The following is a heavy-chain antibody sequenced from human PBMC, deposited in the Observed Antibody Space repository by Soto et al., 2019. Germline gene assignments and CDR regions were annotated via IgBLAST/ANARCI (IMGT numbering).Heavy chain of an antibody. J-gene: IGHJ4*02. CDR3: AKASIPYSIQTPFDY. CDR1: GVTVSSYA. Sequence: GWSLGLCCAASGVTVSSYAMSWARQAPGKGLEWVSAISGSGGSTYYADSVKGRFTISRDNSKNTLYLQMNSLRAEDTAVYYCAKASIPYSIQTPFDYWAQGTLVTVSS. CDR2: ISGSGGST. D-gene: IGHD6-13*01. V-gene: IGHV3-23*01.